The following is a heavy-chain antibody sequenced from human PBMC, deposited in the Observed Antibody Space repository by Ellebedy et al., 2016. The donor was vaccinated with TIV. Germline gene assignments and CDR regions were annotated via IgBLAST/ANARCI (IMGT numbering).Heavy chain of an antibody. D-gene: IGHD6-13*01. Sequence: AASVKVSCKASGYTFSNYFVHWVRQAPGQGLEWMGWISAYNGNTNYAQKLQGRVTMTTDTSTSTAYMELRSLRSDDTAVYYCARGVAAADTLPEWGQGTLVTVSS. CDR3: ARGVAAADTLPE. V-gene: IGHV1-18*04. J-gene: IGHJ4*02. CDR1: GYTFSNYF. CDR2: ISAYNGNT.